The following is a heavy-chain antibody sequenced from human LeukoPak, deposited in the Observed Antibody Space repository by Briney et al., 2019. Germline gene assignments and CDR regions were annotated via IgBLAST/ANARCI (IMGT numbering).Heavy chain of an antibody. D-gene: IGHD2/OR15-2a*01. V-gene: IGHV4-34*01. CDR2: INHSGST. CDR3: ARTNNVFYYFDY. CDR1: GGSFSDYY. Sequence: SETLSLTCAVYGGSFSDYYWSWIRQPPGKGLEWIGEINHSGSTNYNPSLKSRVTTSVDTSKKQFSLKLSSVTAADAAVYYCARTNNVFYYFDYWGQGTLVTVSS. J-gene: IGHJ4*02.